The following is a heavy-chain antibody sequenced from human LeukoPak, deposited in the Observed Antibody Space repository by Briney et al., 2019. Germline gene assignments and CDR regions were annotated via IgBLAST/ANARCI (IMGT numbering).Heavy chain of an antibody. D-gene: IGHD1-26*01. V-gene: IGHV3-30*02. CDR1: GFTFSSYG. CDR3: AKDVLRIHVGWFDP. CDR2: IRYDGSNK. Sequence: GGSLRLSCAASGFTFSSYGMHWVRQAPGKGLEWVAFIRYDGSNKYYADSVKGRFTISRDNSKNTLYLQMNSLRAEDTAVYYCAKDVLRIHVGWFDPWGQGTLVTVSS. J-gene: IGHJ5*02.